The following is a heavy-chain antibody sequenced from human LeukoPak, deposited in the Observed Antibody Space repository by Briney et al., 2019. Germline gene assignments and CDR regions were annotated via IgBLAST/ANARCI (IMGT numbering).Heavy chain of an antibody. CDR2: IYPIDSDS. D-gene: IGHD3-16*01. CDR3: AGLWDSCFEY. J-gene: IGHJ4*02. V-gene: IGHV5-51*01. CDR1: GYTFTDYW. Sequence: GESLKISCKTCGYTFTDYWIGWVRQMPGKGLEWMGVIYPIDSDSKYSPSFQGQVTISADKSINTAYLQWSSLKASDTGIYYCAGLWDSCFEYWGQGTPVTVSS.